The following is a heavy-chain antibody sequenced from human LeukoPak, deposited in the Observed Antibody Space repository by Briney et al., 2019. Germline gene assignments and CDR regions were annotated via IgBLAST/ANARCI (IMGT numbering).Heavy chain of an antibody. J-gene: IGHJ5*02. CDR3: ARGLKYSSSWSNWFDP. D-gene: IGHD6-13*01. Sequence: GASVKVSCKASGYTFTGYYMHWLRQAPGQGLEWMGWINPSSGGTNYAQKFQGRVTMTRDTSISTAYMELSRLRSDDTAVYYCARGLKYSSSWSNWFDPWGQGTLVTVSS. V-gene: IGHV1-2*02. CDR2: INPSSGGT. CDR1: GYTFTGYY.